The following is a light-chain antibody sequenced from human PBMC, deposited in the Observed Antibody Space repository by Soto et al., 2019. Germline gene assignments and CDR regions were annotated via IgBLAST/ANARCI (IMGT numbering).Light chain of an antibody. CDR1: ETVSSDF. CDR3: QQYRNWPRT. J-gene: IGKJ1*01. CDR2: AAS. Sequence: EIVLTQSPGTLSLSPGDRAALSCRASETVSSDFLAWYQQKPGQAPRLLIYAASSRATGIPDRFSGTGSGTEFTLTINNLQSEDFAVYYCQQYRNWPRTFGQGTKVDIK. V-gene: IGKV3-20*01.